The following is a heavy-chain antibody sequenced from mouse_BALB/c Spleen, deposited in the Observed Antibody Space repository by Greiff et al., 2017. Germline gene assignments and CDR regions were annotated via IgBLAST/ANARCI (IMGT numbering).Heavy chain of an antibody. D-gene: IGHD1-1*01. CDR1: GFTFSDYY. CDR3: ARAATTAWFAY. CDR2: ISDGGSYT. J-gene: IGHJ3*01. Sequence: DVKLQESGGGLVKPGGSLKLSCAASGFTFSDYYMYWVRQTPEKRLEWVATISDGGSYTYYPDSVKGRFTISRDNAKNNLYLQMSSLKSEDTAMYYCARAATTAWFAYWGQGTLVTVSA. V-gene: IGHV5-4*02.